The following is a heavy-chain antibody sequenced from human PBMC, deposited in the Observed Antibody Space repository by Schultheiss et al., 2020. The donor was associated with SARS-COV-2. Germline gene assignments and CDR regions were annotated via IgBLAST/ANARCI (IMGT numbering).Heavy chain of an antibody. J-gene: IGHJ4*02. D-gene: IGHD5-24*01. CDR3: AREEMATRADY. CDR2: IYYSGST. CDR1: GGSISSYY. V-gene: IGHV4-59*12. Sequence: SQTLSLTCTVSGGSISSYYWSWIRQPAGKGLEWIGYIYYSGSTNYNPSLKSRVTISVDTSKNQFSLKLSSVTAADTAVYYCAREEMATRADYWGQGTLVTVSS.